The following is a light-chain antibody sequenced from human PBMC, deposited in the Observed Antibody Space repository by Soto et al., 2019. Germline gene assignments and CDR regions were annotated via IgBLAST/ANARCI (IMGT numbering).Light chain of an antibody. V-gene: IGKV1-39*01. J-gene: IGKJ1*01. CDR2: AAS. Sequence: DIQMTQSPSSLSASVGDRVTITCRASQSISSYLNWYQQKPGKAPKLLIYAASSLQSGVPSRFSGCGSGTDCTLSISSVQPEDFATYYCQQSYSTPSAFGQGTKVEIK. CDR1: QSISSY. CDR3: QQSYSTPSA.